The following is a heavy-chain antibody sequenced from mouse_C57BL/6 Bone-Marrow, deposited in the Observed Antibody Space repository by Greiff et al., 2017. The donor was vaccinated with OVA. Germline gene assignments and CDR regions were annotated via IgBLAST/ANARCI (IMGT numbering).Heavy chain of an antibody. D-gene: IGHD2-3*01. Sequence: EVQLVESGGGLVQPGGSLKLSCAASGFTFSDYYMYWVRQTPEKRLEWVAYISNGGGSTYYPDTVKGRFTISRDNAKNTLYLQMSRLKSEDTAMYYCARHFPYDDGYPYWYFDVWGTGTTVTVSS. V-gene: IGHV5-12*01. CDR1: GFTFSDYY. J-gene: IGHJ1*03. CDR3: ARHFPYDDGYPYWYFDV. CDR2: ISNGGGST.